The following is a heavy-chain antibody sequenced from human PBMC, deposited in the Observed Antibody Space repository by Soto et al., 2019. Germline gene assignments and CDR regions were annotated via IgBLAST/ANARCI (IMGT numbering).Heavy chain of an antibody. J-gene: IGHJ4*02. Sequence: GGSLRLSCAASGFTFSSYGMHWVRQAPGKGLEWVAVISYDGSNKYYADSVKGRFTISRDNSKNTLYLQMNSLRAEDAAVYYCARHYDSSGLYCFDYWGQGTLVTVSS. CDR3: ARHYDSSGLYCFDY. V-gene: IGHV3-30*03. D-gene: IGHD3-22*01. CDR1: GFTFSSYG. CDR2: ISYDGSNK.